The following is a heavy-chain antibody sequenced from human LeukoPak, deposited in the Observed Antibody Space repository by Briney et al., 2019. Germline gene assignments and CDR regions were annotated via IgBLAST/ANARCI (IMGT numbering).Heavy chain of an antibody. J-gene: IGHJ6*03. CDR2: ISSSSSI. CDR1: GFTFSSYD. V-gene: IGHV3-69-1*01. Sequence: GGSLRLSCAACGFTFSSYDMHWVRQAPGKGLEWVSYISSSSSIYYADSVKGRFTISRDNAKNSLYLQMNSLRAEDTAVYYCARVTDGYDFWSGQLYYYMDVWGKGTTVTVSS. CDR3: ARVTDGYDFWSGQLYYYMDV. D-gene: IGHD3-3*01.